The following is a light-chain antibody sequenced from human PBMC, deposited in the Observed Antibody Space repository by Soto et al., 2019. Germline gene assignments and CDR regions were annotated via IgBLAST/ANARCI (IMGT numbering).Light chain of an antibody. V-gene: IGKV3-20*01. CDR2: GAS. J-gene: IGKJ1*01. Sequence: EIVVTQSPATLSLSPGERATLSYRASQSVRSFLAWYQQRPGQAPRLLIYGASSRATGIPDRFSGSGSGTDFTLTISRLEPEDFAVYYCHQYRSSPQTFGQGTKVDIK. CDR1: QSVRSF. CDR3: HQYRSSPQT.